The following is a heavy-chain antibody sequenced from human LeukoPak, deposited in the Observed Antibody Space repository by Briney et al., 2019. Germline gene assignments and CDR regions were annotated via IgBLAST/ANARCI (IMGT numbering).Heavy chain of an antibody. J-gene: IGHJ4*02. CDR1: GFTFSNYS. Sequence: GGSLRLSCAASGFTFSNYSMNLVRQAPGKGLEWVSSISSSSSYIYYADSVKGRFTISRDNAKNSLYLQMNSLRAEDTAVYYCARDSVYQLLPADFDYWGQGTLVTVSS. V-gene: IGHV3-21*01. CDR2: ISSSSSYI. D-gene: IGHD2-2*01. CDR3: ARDSVYQLLPADFDY.